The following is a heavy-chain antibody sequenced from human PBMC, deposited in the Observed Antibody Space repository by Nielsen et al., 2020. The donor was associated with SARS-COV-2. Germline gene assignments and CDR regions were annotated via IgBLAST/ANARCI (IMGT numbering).Heavy chain of an antibody. V-gene: IGHV3-9*01. D-gene: IGHD6-13*01. CDR1: GFTFDDYA. CDR2: ISWNSGSI. J-gene: IGHJ4*02. CDR3: AKDSLAAAEGIDY. Sequence: SLKISCAASGFTFDDYAMHWVRQAPGKGLEWVSGISWNSGSIGYADSVKGRFTISRDNAKNSLYLQMNSLRAEDTALYYCAKDSLAAAEGIDYWGQGTLVTVSS.